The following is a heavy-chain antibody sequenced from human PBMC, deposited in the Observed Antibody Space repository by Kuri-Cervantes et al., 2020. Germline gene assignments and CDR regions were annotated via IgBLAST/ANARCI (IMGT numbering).Heavy chain of an antibody. CDR2: TNHSGST. Sequence: GSLRLSCTVSGGSISSYYWSWIRQPPGKGLEWIGETNHSGSTNYNPSLKSRVTISVDTSKNQFSLKLSSVTAADTAVYYCARSSFEPWIGYFSFDYYYYMDVWGKGTTVTVSS. CDR1: GGSISSYY. V-gene: IGHV4-34*01. D-gene: IGHD3-3*01. CDR3: ARSSFEPWIGYFSFDYYYYMDV. J-gene: IGHJ6*03.